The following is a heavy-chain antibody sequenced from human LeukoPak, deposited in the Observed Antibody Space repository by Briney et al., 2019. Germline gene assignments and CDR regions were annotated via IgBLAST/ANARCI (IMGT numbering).Heavy chain of an antibody. V-gene: IGHV1-69*13. D-gene: IGHD6-13*01. CDR3: ARDREQQLVPGYFDY. J-gene: IGHJ4*02. CDR2: IIPIFGTA. CDR1: GGTFSGYA. Sequence: ASVKVSCKASGGTFSGYAISWVRQAPGQGLEWMGGIIPIFGTANYAQKFQGRVTITADESTSTAYMELSSLRSEDTAVYYCARDREQQLVPGYFDYWGQGTLVTVSS.